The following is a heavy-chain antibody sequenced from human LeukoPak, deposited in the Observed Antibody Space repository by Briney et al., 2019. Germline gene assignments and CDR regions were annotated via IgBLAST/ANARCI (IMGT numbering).Heavy chain of an antibody. V-gene: IGHV4-39*01. J-gene: IGHJ3*02. CDR2: IYYSGST. D-gene: IGHD2-15*01. CDR1: GGSISSSSYY. CDR3: ARHISALGYCSGGSCKAGIYDSSGSSDAFDI. Sequence: SETLSLTCTVSGGSISSSSYYWGWIRQPPGKGREWIGSIYYSGSTYYNPSLKSRVTISEDTSKNQFSLKLSSVTAADTAVYYCARHISALGYCSGGSCKAGIYDSSGSSDAFDIWGQGTMVTVSS.